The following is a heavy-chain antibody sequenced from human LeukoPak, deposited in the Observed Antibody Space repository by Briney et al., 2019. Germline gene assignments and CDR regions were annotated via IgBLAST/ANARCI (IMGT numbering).Heavy chain of an antibody. CDR2: IYYTGSI. CDR3: ATHSCSDGNCYSSPLGY. CDR1: GGSITSSSYY. J-gene: IGHJ4*02. D-gene: IGHD2-15*01. Sequence: SETLSLTCAVSGGSITSSSYYWDWIRQPPGKGLEWIGSIYYTGSISYNPSLTSRVTISVDTSNNQFSPKLSSVTAADTAVYYCATHSCSDGNCYSSPLGYWGQGTLVTVSS. V-gene: IGHV4-39*01.